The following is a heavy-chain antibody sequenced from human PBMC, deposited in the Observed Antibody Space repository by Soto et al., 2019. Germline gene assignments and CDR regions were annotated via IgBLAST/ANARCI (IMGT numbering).Heavy chain of an antibody. CDR1: GDSVSSSRAA. V-gene: IGHV6-1*01. D-gene: IGHD6-19*01. CDR2: TYYRSKWYN. CDR3: ARDWLEVGITVDT. J-gene: IGHJ4*02. Sequence: SQTLSLTCAISGDSVSSSRAAWHWIRQSPSRGLEWLGRTYYRSKWYNDYAVSVSSRITINPDTSKNQFSLQLNSVTPEDTAVYYCARDWLEVGITVDTRAQRTPVTVSS.